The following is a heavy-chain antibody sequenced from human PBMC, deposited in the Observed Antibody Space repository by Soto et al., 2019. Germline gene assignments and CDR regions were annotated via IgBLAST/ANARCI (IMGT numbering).Heavy chain of an antibody. CDR1: GFSFSNAW. V-gene: IGHV3-15*07. CDR2: IKRKIDGEAT. Sequence: EVQLVESGGGLVKPGGSLRLSCAASGFSFSNAWMNWVRQAPGKGLEWVGRIKRKIDGEATDYAAPVKGRFTVLRDDSKCALYLQMNSLKGDDTAVYYCTTGSVEGVWGQGTTVTVS. D-gene: IGHD2-15*01. CDR3: TTGSVEGV. J-gene: IGHJ6*02.